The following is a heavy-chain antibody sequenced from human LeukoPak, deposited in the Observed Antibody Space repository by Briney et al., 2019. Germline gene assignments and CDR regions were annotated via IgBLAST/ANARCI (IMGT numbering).Heavy chain of an antibody. CDR1: GFTFDDYG. V-gene: IGHV3-20*04. CDR2: INWNGGST. CDR3: ARTRMATKTGAFDI. D-gene: IGHD5-24*01. J-gene: IGHJ3*02. Sequence: PGGSLRLSCAASGFTFDDYGMSWVRQAPGKGLEWVSGINWNGGSTAYADSVKGRFTISRDNAKNSLYLQMNSLKAEDSALYYCARTRMATKTGAFDIWGQGTMVTVSS.